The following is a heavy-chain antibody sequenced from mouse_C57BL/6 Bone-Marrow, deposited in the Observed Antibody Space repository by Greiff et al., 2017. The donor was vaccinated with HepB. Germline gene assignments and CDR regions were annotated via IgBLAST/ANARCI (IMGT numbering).Heavy chain of an antibody. CDR3: IYYDSSYYFDY. CDR2: INPNNGGT. Sequence: VQLQQSGPELVKPGASVKISCKASGYTFTDYYMNWVKQSHGKSLEWIGDINPNNGGTSYNQKFKGKATLTVDKSSSTAYMELRSLTSEDSAVYYCIYYDSSYYFDYWGQGTTLTVSS. J-gene: IGHJ2*01. CDR1: GYTFTDYY. V-gene: IGHV1-26*01. D-gene: IGHD2-4*01.